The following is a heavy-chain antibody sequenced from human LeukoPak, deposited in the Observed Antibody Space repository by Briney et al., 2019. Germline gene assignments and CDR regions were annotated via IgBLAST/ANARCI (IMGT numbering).Heavy chain of an antibody. CDR3: ARSSLKVGAFDFDY. V-gene: IGHV3-21*01. J-gene: IGHJ4*02. CDR1: GFTFSSYS. Sequence: GGSLRLSCAASGFTFSSYSMNWVCQAPGKGLEWVSSISSSSSYIYYADSVKGRFTISRDNAKNSLYLQMNSLRAEDTAVYYCARSSLKVGAFDFDYWGQGTLVTVSS. D-gene: IGHD1-26*01. CDR2: ISSSSSYI.